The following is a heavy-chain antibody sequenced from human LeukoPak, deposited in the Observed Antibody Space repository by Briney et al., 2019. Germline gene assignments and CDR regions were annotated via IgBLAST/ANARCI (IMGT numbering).Heavy chain of an antibody. CDR1: GFTFSSYA. Sequence: GGSLRLSCAASGFTFSSYAMHWVRQAPGKGLEWVAVISYDGSNKYYADSVRGRFTISRDNSRNTLYLQMDSLRSEDTAVYYCARDFFPIVDSTWYEIGYWGQGTLVTVSS. CDR2: ISYDGSNK. D-gene: IGHD2-21*01. J-gene: IGHJ4*02. CDR3: ARDFFPIVDSTWYEIGY. V-gene: IGHV3-30-3*01.